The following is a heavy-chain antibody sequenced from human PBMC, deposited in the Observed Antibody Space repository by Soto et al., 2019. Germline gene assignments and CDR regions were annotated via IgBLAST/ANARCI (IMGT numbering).Heavy chain of an antibody. Sequence: QVQLVQSGAEVKKPGASVKVSCKASGYTFTSYDINWVRQATGQGLEWMGWMNPNSGNTGYAQKFQGRVPIDRNTFLSTAYMGLGRLGSEDKAVFFCSREVAGYVGNWGQGTLVTVSS. J-gene: IGHJ4*02. CDR3: SREVAGYVGN. V-gene: IGHV1-8*01. CDR1: GYTFTSYD. D-gene: IGHD6-19*01. CDR2: MNPNSGNT.